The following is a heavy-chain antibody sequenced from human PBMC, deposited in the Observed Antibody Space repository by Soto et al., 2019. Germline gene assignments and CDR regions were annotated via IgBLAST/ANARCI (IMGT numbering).Heavy chain of an antibody. J-gene: IGHJ4*02. CDR2: IIPIFGTA. Sequence: ASVKFSCKASGGTFSGYAISWVRQAPGQGLEWMGGIIPIFGTANYAQKFQGRVTITADESTSTAYMELSSLRSEDTAVYYCAGYDSSGSHWDFVYWGQGTLVTVSS. V-gene: IGHV1-69*13. CDR1: GGTFSGYA. CDR3: AGYDSSGSHWDFVY. D-gene: IGHD3-22*01.